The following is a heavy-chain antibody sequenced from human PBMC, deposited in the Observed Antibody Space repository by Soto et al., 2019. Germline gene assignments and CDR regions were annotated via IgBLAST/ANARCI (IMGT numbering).Heavy chain of an antibody. D-gene: IGHD2-2*03. CDR2: IKQDGSEK. Sequence: EVQLVESGGGLVQPGGSLRLSCAASGFTFSNYWMTWVRQAPGKGLEWVANIKQDGSEKYYVDSVKGRFTISRDNAKNSLYLELNSLRAEDTAVYYSARVSGYCRFSDCSGDAFDIWGQGTKVTVSS. J-gene: IGHJ3*02. V-gene: IGHV3-7*01. CDR3: ARVSGYCRFSDCSGDAFDI. CDR1: GFTFSNYW.